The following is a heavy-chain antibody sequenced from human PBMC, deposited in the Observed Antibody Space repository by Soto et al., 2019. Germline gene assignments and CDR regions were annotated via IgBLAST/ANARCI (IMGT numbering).Heavy chain of an antibody. D-gene: IGHD6-13*01. CDR1: GFTFSSYA. J-gene: IGHJ6*02. CDR3: EAAAGTKPPANADV. CDR2: ISGSGGST. Sequence: GGSLRLSCAASGFTFSSYAMSWVRQAPGKGLEWVAAISGSGGSTYYADSVQGRFTISRDNSKNTLYLQMNSLRAEDTAVYYCEAAAGTKPPANADVWGQGTTVTVSS. V-gene: IGHV3-23*01.